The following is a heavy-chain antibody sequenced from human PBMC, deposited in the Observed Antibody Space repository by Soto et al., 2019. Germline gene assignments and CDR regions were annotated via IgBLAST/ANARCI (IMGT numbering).Heavy chain of an antibody. CDR3: ARGEQYSGRIFDY. V-gene: IGHV6-1*01. D-gene: IGHD1-26*01. CDR1: RDSVSSNSAG. J-gene: IGHJ4*01. Sequence: SQTLSLTCAITRDSVSSNSAGWSWVRQSPSRGLEWLGRTYYRSKWYYEYAASVRGRITINPDTSKNQYSLQLNSVTPEDTAVYLCARGEQYSGRIFDYWGQGTLVTVSS. CDR2: TYYRSKWYY.